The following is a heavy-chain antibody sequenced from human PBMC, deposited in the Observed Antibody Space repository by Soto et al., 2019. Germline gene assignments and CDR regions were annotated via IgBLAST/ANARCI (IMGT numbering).Heavy chain of an antibody. CDR2: ISDSGSS. CDR1: GGSISSGSFY. CDR3: ARTTFYDIFTAYYSLFDY. D-gene: IGHD3-9*01. V-gene: IGHV4-31*03. J-gene: IGHJ4*02. Sequence: QVQLQESGPGLVKPSQTLTLTCTVSGGSISSGSFYWSWIRQHPGKGLEWIGHISDSGSSYYNPSLDSRVTISVDTPKNQFSLKLSAVTAADTAVYFCARTTFYDIFTAYYSLFDYWGQGTLVTVSS.